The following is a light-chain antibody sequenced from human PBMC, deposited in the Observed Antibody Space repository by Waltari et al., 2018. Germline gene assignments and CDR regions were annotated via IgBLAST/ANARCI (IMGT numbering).Light chain of an antibody. Sequence: EIVLTQSPGTLSLSPGERATLSCRASQSVSSTYLAWYQQKPGQAPRVLIYGASSRATGIPDRFRGSGSGTDFTLTISSLQAEDVAVYYCQQYYSLPWTFGQGTKVEIK. V-gene: IGKV3-20*01. CDR2: GAS. CDR3: QQYYSLPWT. J-gene: IGKJ1*01. CDR1: QSVSSTY.